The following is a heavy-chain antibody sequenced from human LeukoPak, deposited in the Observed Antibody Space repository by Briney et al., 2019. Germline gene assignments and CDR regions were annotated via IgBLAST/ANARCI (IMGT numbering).Heavy chain of an antibody. J-gene: IGHJ4*02. Sequence: GGSLRLSCVVSGFTFSGYGLSWVRQTPGKGLEWVSATSYSGDGAYYADSVRGRYTASRDSSTNTYYLQMDSLRAEDTAVYYCAKESEGASPVYWGRGTLVTVSS. V-gene: IGHV3-23*01. CDR1: GFTFSGYG. CDR2: TSYSGDGA. CDR3: AKESEGASPVY. D-gene: IGHD3-16*01.